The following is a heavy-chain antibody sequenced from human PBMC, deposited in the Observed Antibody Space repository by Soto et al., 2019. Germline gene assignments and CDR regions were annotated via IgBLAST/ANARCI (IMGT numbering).Heavy chain of an antibody. D-gene: IGHD3-22*01. CDR3: ARDDRYYYDSSGYLAHLGGGGGY. CDR1: GYTFTSYG. J-gene: IGHJ4*02. CDR2: ISAYNGNT. V-gene: IGHV1-18*01. Sequence: QVQLVQSGAEVKKPGASVKVSCKASGYTFTSYGISWVRQATGQGLEWMGWISAYNGNTNYAQKLQGRVTMTTDTSTSTAYMELRSLRSDDTAVYYCARDDRYYYDSSGYLAHLGGGGGYWGQGTLVTVSS.